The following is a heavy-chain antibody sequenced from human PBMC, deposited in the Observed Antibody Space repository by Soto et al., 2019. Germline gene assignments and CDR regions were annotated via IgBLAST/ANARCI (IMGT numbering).Heavy chain of an antibody. V-gene: IGHV3-23*01. D-gene: IGHD2-2*01. CDR2: ISGSGDST. Sequence: PGGSLRLSCEASGFNFDDYAMTWVRQAPGKGLEWVAAISGSGDSTFYADSVKGRFTISRDTSKNILYLQMNSLRAEDTAIYYCAKDSHWAIISPTHDYWGQGTLVTVSS. J-gene: IGHJ4*02. CDR3: AKDSHWAIISPTHDY. CDR1: GFNFDDYA.